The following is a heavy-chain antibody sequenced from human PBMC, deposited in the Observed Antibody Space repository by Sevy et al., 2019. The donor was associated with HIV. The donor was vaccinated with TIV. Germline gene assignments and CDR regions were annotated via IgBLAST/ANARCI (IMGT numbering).Heavy chain of an antibody. V-gene: IGHV3-23*01. J-gene: IGHJ4*02. CDR3: AKVQRWLPYYYFDY. D-gene: IGHD5-12*01. Sequence: GGSLRLSCAASGFTFSSYAMSWVRQAPGKGLEWVSAISGSGGSTYYADSMKGRFTISRDNSKNTLYLQMNSLRAEDTAVYYCAKVQRWLPYYYFDYWGQGTLVTVSS. CDR2: ISGSGGST. CDR1: GFTFSSYA.